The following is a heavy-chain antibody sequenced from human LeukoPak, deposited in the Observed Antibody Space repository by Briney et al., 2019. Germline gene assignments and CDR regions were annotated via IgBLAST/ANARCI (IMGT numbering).Heavy chain of an antibody. V-gene: IGHV3-23*01. D-gene: IGHD1-14*01. CDR2: ISGSGGST. CDR1: GFTFSSYA. Sequence: GGSLRLSCTASGFTFSSYAMSWVRQAPGKGLEWVSAISGSGGSTHYADSVKGRFTISRDNSKNTLYLQMSSLRAEDTAVYYCARDRARMGPDGMDVWGQGTTVTVSS. J-gene: IGHJ6*02. CDR3: ARDRARMGPDGMDV.